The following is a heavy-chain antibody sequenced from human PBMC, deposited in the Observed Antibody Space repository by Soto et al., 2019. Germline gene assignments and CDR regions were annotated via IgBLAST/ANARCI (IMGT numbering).Heavy chain of an antibody. CDR2: ISGSGGST. CDR3: AKDPLSSGWYLLFDY. Sequence: EVQLLESGGGLVQPGGSLRLSCAASGFTFSSYAMSWVRQAPGKGLEWVSGISGSGGSTYYAVSVKGRFTISRENSKNTLYLQMNSLRAEDTAVYYCAKDPLSSGWYLLFDYWGQGTLVTVSS. V-gene: IGHV3-23*01. D-gene: IGHD6-19*01. J-gene: IGHJ4*02. CDR1: GFTFSSYA.